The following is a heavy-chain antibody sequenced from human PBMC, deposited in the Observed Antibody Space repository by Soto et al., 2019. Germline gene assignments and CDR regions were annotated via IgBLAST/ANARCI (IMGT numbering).Heavy chain of an antibody. CDR3: ARENSYGYFRPLRYGMDV. Sequence: PGGSLRLSCAASGFTFSSYCMHWVRQAPGKGLEWVAVIWYDGSNKYYADSVKGRFTISRDNSKNTLYLQMNSLRAEDTAVYYCARENSYGYFRPLRYGMDVWGQGTTVTVSS. J-gene: IGHJ6*02. V-gene: IGHV3-33*01. D-gene: IGHD5-18*01. CDR1: GFTFSSYC. CDR2: IWYDGSNK.